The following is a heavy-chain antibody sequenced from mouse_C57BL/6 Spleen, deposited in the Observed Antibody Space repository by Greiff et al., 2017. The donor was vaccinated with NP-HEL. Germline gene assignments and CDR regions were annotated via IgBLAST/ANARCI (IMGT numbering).Heavy chain of an antibody. Sequence: VQLQQSGAELVRPGASVTLSCKASGYTFTDYEMHWVKQTPVHGLEWIGAIDPETGGTAYNQKFKGKAILTADKSSSTAYMELRSLTSEDSAVYYCTRATVVATRDFDVWGTGTTVTVSS. CDR2: IDPETGGT. CDR1: GYTFTDYE. V-gene: IGHV1-15*01. CDR3: TRATVVATRDFDV. J-gene: IGHJ1*03. D-gene: IGHD1-1*01.